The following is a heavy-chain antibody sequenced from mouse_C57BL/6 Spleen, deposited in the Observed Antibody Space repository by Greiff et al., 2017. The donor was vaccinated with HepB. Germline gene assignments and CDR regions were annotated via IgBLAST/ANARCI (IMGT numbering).Heavy chain of an antibody. CDR1: GYTFTSYW. D-gene: IGHD1-1*01. V-gene: IGHV1-64*01. J-gene: IGHJ2*01. CDR3: ASERVVEGDY. CDR2: IHPNSGST. Sequence: QVQLQQPGAELVKPGASVKLSCKASGYTFTSYWMHWVKQRPGQGLEWIGMIHPNSGSTNYNEKFKSKATLTVDKSSSTAYMQLSSLTSEDAAVYYCASERVVEGDYWGQGTTLTVSS.